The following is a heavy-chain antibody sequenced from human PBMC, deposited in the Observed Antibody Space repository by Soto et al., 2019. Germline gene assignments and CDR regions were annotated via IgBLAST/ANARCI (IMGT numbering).Heavy chain of an antibody. Sequence: SSVKFSCKGSGGTFSSYAISWVRQAPGQGLEWMGGIIPIFGTANYAQKFQGRVTITADESTSTAYMELSSLRSEDTAVYYCARDQIGEARYYFDYWGQGTLVTVSS. CDR3: ARDQIGEARYYFDY. J-gene: IGHJ4*02. CDR1: GGTFSSYA. V-gene: IGHV1-69*13. CDR2: IIPIFGTA.